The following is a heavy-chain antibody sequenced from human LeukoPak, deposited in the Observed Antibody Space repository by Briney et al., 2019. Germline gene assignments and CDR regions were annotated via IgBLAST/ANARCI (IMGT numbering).Heavy chain of an antibody. V-gene: IGHV3-21*01. CDR2: ISSSSYI. CDR3: ARDRAPTGLYYYGMDV. D-gene: IGHD1-1*01. J-gene: IGHJ6*02. CDR1: GFTFSSYS. Sequence: GGSLRLSCAASGFTFSSYSMNWVRQAPGKGLEWVSSISSSSYIYYADSVKGRFTISRDNAKNSLYLQMNSLRAEDTAVYYCARDRAPTGLYYYGMDVWGQGTTVTVSS.